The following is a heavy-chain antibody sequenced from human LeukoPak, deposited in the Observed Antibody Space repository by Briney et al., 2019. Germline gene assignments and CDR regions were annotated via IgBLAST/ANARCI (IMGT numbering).Heavy chain of an antibody. V-gene: IGHV3-43*01. D-gene: IGHD6-19*01. J-gene: IGHJ4*02. CDR1: GFTFAEYT. CDR2: ISWNGARI. CDR3: VKDLVAASENVRGWYPMDY. Sequence: PGGSLRLSCAASGFTFAEYTMHWVRQAPGKGLEWVSLISWNGARIHYGDSVKGRFTISRDNSKNSLYLQMNSLRTKDTALYYCVKDLVAASENVRGWYPMDYWGQGTLVTVSS.